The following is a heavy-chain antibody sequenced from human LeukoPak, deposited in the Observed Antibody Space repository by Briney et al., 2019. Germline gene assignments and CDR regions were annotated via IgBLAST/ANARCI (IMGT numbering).Heavy chain of an antibody. CDR1: GGSISSSGYY. CDR2: IYYSGST. J-gene: IGHJ4*02. Sequence: PSETVSLTCTVSGGSISSSGYYWGWIRQPPGKGLEWIGSIYYSGSTYYNPSLKSRVTISVDTSKNQFSLKLSSVTAADTAVYYCARHFGSFDHWGQGTLVTVSS. CDR3: ARHFGSFDH. D-gene: IGHD3-10*01. V-gene: IGHV4-39*01.